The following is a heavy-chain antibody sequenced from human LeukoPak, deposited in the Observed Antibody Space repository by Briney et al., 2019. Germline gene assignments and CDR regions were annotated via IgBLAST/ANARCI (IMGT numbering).Heavy chain of an antibody. CDR2: ISSSSSYI. D-gene: IGHD3-10*01. J-gene: IGHJ6*02. V-gene: IGHV3-21*04. Sequence: PGGSLRLSCAASGFTFSSYSMNWVRQAPGKGLEWVSSISSSSSYIYYADSVKGRFTISRDNAKNSLYLQMNSLRAEDTAVYYCAKPLYYGSGYGCYYGMDVWGQGTTVTVSS. CDR3: AKPLYYGSGYGCYYGMDV. CDR1: GFTFSSYS.